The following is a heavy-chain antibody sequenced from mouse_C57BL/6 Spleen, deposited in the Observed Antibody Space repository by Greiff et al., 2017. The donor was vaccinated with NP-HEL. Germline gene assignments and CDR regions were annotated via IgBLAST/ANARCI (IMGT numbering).Heavy chain of an antibody. D-gene: IGHD1-1*01. Sequence: QVQLQQSGAELVRPGTSVKVSCKASGYAFTNYLIAWVKQRPGQGLEWIGVINPGSGGTNYNEKFKGKATLTADKSSSTAYMQLSSLTSEDSAVYFCARQGVSSFYAMDYWGQGTSVTVSS. V-gene: IGHV1-54*01. J-gene: IGHJ4*01. CDR2: INPGSGGT. CDR3: ARQGVSSFYAMDY. CDR1: GYAFTNYL.